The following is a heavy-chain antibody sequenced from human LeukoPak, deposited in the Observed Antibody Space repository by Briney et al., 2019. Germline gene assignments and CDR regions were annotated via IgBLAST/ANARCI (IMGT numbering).Heavy chain of an antibody. D-gene: IGHD6-13*01. Sequence: SETLSLTCAVYGGSFSGYYWSWIRQPPGKGLEWIGEINHSGSTNYNPSLKSRVTISVDTSKNQFSLKRSSVTAADTAVYYCARPGTYSSSWGYFDYWGQGTLVTVSS. CDR2: INHSGST. J-gene: IGHJ4*02. CDR3: ARPGTYSSSWGYFDY. V-gene: IGHV4-34*01. CDR1: GGSFSGYY.